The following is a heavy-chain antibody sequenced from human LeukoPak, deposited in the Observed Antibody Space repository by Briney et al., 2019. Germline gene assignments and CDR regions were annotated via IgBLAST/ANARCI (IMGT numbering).Heavy chain of an antibody. CDR3: ARGADLRYYYYYGMDV. Sequence: GGSLRLSCAASGFTFSDYYMSWIRQAPGKGLEWVSYISSSGSTIYYADSVKGRFTISRDNAKNSLYLQMNSLRAEDTAVYYCARGADLRYYYYYGMDVWGQGTTVTVSS. CDR1: GFTFSDYY. J-gene: IGHJ6*02. CDR2: ISSSGSTI. V-gene: IGHV3-11*04.